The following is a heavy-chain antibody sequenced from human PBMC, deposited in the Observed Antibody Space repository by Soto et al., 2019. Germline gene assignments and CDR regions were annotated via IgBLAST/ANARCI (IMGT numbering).Heavy chain of an antibody. CDR2: INPNSGDT. V-gene: IGHV1-2*02. D-gene: IGHD6-25*01. CDR1: GYTFTGYY. J-gene: IGHJ4*02. Sequence: ASVKVSCKASGYTFTGYYIHWVRLAPGQGLEWMGWINPNSGDTNYAQKFQGNVTMTRDTSISTAYMELTRLRSDDTAVYYCASVPGIAAVTDYWGQGTLVTVS. CDR3: ASVPGIAAVTDY.